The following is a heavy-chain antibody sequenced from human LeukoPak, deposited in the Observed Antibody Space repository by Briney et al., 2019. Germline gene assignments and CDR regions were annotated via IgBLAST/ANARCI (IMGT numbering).Heavy chain of an antibody. J-gene: IGHJ3*02. V-gene: IGHV1-2*02. D-gene: IGHD6-13*01. CDR1: VYGCTTCY. CDR3: SRDRSSSSGVNAFDI. CDR2: MNPNSGAT. Sequence: GASVELSCKASVYGCTTCYFYWIWMAPGQGLEWMGLMNPNSGATNYAKASQNRGTMTRDTSIRTAYMQLRRPTSDDTAVDYCSRDRSSSSGVNAFDIWGQGTMVTVSS.